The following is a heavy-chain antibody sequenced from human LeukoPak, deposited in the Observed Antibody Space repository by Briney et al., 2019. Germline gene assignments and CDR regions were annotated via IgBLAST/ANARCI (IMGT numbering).Heavy chain of an antibody. Sequence: GGSLRLSCAASGFTFTSSNMNWVRQAPGKGLEWVSYISSSSSTIYYADSVKGRFTISRDNAKNSLCLQMSSLRDEDTAVYYCARLTTLQAGYWGQGTLVTVSS. CDR2: ISSSSSTI. D-gene: IGHD4-11*01. CDR3: ARLTTLQAGY. V-gene: IGHV3-48*02. J-gene: IGHJ4*02. CDR1: GFTFTSSN.